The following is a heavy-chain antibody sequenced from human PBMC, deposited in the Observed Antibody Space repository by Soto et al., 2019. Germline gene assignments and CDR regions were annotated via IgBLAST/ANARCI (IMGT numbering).Heavy chain of an antibody. D-gene: IGHD6-19*01. Sequence: EVQLVESGGGLVQPGGSLRLSCAASGFTFSSYWMSWVRQAPGKGLEWVANIRQDGSDKYYVDSVKGRFTISRDNSKNSLYLQMNSLRAEDPAIYVCASPRQGLGQRGDFDYWGQGTLVTVSS. CDR3: ASPRQGLGQRGDFDY. V-gene: IGHV3-7*02. CDR2: IRQDGSDK. J-gene: IGHJ4*02. CDR1: GFTFSSYW.